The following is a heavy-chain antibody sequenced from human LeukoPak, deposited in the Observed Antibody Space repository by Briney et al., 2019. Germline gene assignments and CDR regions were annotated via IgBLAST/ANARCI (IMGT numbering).Heavy chain of an antibody. V-gene: IGHV4-34*01. CDR3: ARGSPSYEYFQH. CDR2: INHSGST. J-gene: IGHJ1*01. CDR1: GGSISSYY. Sequence: SETLSLTCTVSGGSISSYYWSWIRQPPGKGLEWIGEINHSGSTNYNPSLKSRVTISVDTSKNQFSLKLSSVTAADTAVYYCARGSPSYEYFQHWGQGTLVTVSS.